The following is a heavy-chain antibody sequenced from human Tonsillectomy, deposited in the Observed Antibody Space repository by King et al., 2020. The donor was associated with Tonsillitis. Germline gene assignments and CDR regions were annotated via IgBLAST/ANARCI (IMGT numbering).Heavy chain of an antibody. CDR1: GYTFTNYW. D-gene: IGHD2-15*01. CDR3: ARHAATSSWNYFDY. Sequence: QLVQSGPEVKKPGESLKISCEGSGYTFTNYWIGWVRLVPGKGLEWMGIIYLHDSNIKYSPSFQGQVTISADKSISTAYLQWSSLKASDTAIYYCARHAATSSWNYFDYWGRGTLVTVSS. V-gene: IGHV5-51*01. J-gene: IGHJ4*02. CDR2: IYLHDSNI.